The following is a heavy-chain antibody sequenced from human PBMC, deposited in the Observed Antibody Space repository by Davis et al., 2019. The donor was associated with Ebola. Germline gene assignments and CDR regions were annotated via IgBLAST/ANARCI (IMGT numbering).Heavy chain of an antibody. V-gene: IGHV4-39*01. Sequence: SETLSLTCTVSGGSFTPTRSYWVSCRQSPRTGLEWIGSIYYSGITYYNPSLKSRVTISVDTSKNQFSLKLRSVTAADTAVYYCARQGWSGYSLRHWIDPWGRGTLVTVSS. CDR2: IYYSGIT. CDR1: GGSFTPTRSY. D-gene: IGHD3-3*01. CDR3: ARQGWSGYSLRHWIDP. J-gene: IGHJ5*02.